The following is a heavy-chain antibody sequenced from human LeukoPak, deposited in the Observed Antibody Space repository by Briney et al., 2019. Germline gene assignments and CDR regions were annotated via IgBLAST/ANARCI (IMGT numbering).Heavy chain of an antibody. Sequence: GGSLRLSCVASGFTFSNYWMHWVRRAPGKGLVWVSRINSDGSSTTYADSVKGRFTISRDNAENTLYLQMNSLRAEDTAVYYCAREYSSSRYFDYWGQGTLVTVSS. D-gene: IGHD6-6*01. CDR2: INSDGSST. J-gene: IGHJ4*02. V-gene: IGHV3-74*01. CDR1: GFTFSNYW. CDR3: AREYSSSRYFDY.